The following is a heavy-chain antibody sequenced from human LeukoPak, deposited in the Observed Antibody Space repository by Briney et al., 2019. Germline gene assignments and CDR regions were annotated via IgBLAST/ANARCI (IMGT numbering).Heavy chain of an antibody. CDR2: INHSGST. V-gene: IGHV4-34*01. D-gene: IGHD3-3*02. Sequence: SETLSLTCAVYVGSFSDYHWHWIRQPPGKGLEWVGEINHSGSTNYNASLKSRVTISVDTPKNQFSLKVSSVAAAATAVYYCERLSLAPWYYDLWGRGTMVTVCS. CDR1: VGSFSDYH. J-gene: IGHJ2*01. CDR3: ERLSLAPWYYDL.